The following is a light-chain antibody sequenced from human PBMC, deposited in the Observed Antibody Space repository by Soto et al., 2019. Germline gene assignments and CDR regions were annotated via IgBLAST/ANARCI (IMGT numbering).Light chain of an antibody. CDR3: SSYAGSNNFDV. CDR2: EVT. J-gene: IGLJ1*01. CDR1: SSDVGGYNY. V-gene: IGLV2-8*01. Sequence: QSVLTQPPSASGSPGQSVTISCTGTSSDVGGYNYVSWYQQHPDKAPKLMIYEVTKRPSGVPDRFSGSKSGNTASLTVSGLQAEDVADYYCSSYAGSNNFDVFGTGTKLTVL.